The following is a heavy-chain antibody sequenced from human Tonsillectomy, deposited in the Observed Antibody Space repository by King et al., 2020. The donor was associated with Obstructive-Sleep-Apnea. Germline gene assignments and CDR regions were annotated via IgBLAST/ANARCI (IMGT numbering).Heavy chain of an antibody. V-gene: IGHV4-31*01. CDR2: IYYSGST. D-gene: IGHD4-17*01. CDR1: CGSISSGGYY. CDR3: AREMGLTVTTDYYGMDV. J-gene: IGHJ6*02. Sequence: QLQESGPGLVKPSQTLSLTCTVSCGSISSGGYYWSWIRQHPWKGLEWIGYIYYSGSTYYKPSLKSQVTISVETSKNQFSLKLSSVTAADTAVYYCAREMGLTVTTDYYGMDVWGQGTTVTVSS.